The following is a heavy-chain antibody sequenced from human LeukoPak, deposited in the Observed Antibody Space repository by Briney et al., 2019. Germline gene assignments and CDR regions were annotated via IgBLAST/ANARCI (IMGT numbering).Heavy chain of an antibody. CDR3: ARDIPLAVAGTSFFDY. CDR2: ISSSSSYI. D-gene: IGHD6-19*01. V-gene: IGHV3-21*01. CDR1: GFTFSSYS. Sequence: KTGGSLRLSCAASGFTFSSYSMNWVRQAPGKGLEWDSSISSSSSYIYYADSVKGRFTISRDNAKNSLYLQMNSLRAEDTAVYYCARDIPLAVAGTSFFDYWGQGTLVTVSS. J-gene: IGHJ4*02.